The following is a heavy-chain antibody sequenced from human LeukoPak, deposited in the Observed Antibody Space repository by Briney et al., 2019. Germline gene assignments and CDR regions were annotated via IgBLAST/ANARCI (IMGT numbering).Heavy chain of an antibody. V-gene: IGHV3-43*02. CDR1: GFTFDDYA. CDR2: ISGVGGSA. D-gene: IGHD2-21*02. J-gene: IGHJ4*02. CDR3: AKDATDCGGDCYSGLFDY. Sequence: GGSLRLSCAASGFTFDDYAMHWVRQAPGKGLECVSLISGVGGSAYYADSVKGRFTISRDNRKNSMYLQMNSLRTEDTALYYCAKDATDCGGDCYSGLFDYWGQGTLVTVSS.